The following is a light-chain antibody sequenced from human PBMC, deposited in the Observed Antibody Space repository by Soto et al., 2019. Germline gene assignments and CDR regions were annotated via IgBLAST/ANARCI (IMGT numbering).Light chain of an antibody. J-gene: IGKJ1*01. CDR1: RSVSSN. Sequence: EIVMTQSPATLSVSPGERATLSCRASRSVSSNLAWYQQKPGQAPRLLIYGASTRATGIPARFSGSGSGTEFTLTISSLQSEDFALYYCQQYNNWPPYTFGQGTKVDIK. CDR2: GAS. CDR3: QQYNNWPPYT. V-gene: IGKV3-15*01.